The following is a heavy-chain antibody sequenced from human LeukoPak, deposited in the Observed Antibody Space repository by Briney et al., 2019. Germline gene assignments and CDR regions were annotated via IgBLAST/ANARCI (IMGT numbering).Heavy chain of an antibody. CDR3: ARQSIAARSFDY. V-gene: IGHV4-59*01. D-gene: IGHD6-6*01. CDR1: GGSISSYY. CDR2: IYYSGST. J-gene: IGHJ4*02. Sequence: KSSETLSLTCTVSGGSISSYYWSWLRQPTGKGLEWIGYIYYSGSTNYNPSLKSRVTISVDTSKNHFSLKLSSVTAADTAVYYCARQSIAARSFDYWGQGTLVTVSS.